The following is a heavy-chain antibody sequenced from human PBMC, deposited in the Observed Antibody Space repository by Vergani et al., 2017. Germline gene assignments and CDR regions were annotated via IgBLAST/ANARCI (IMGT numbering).Heavy chain of an antibody. Sequence: QLQLHKSGPGLVKPSETLSLTCTLSGGSISSSSHFWGWLRQTPGKGLEWIGSIYYSGSTYYNPSLKSRVTISVDTSKNQFSLKLSSVTAADTAVYYCARGPHYYDSSGYGPNWFDPWGQGTLVTVSS. CDR3: ARGPHYYDSSGYGPNWFDP. J-gene: IGHJ5*02. CDR2: IYYSGST. D-gene: IGHD3-22*01. V-gene: IGHV4-39*01. CDR1: GGSISSSSHF.